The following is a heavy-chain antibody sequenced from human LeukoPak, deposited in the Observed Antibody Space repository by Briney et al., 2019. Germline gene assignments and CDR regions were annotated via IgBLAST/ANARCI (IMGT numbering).Heavy chain of an antibody. J-gene: IGHJ6*03. CDR1: GYIFIDYE. CDR2: MNPKSGDT. Sequence: ASVKVSCKTSGYIFIDYEISWVRQAPGQGLEWMGWMNPKSGDTGYEQKLQGRITITTDSSISTVYMEWSGMRSEDTALYYCARGRYMDVWGKGTTVTVSS. CDR3: ARGRYMDV. V-gene: IGHV1-8*02.